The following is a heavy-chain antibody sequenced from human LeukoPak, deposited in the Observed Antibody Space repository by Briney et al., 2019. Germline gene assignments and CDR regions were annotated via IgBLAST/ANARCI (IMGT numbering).Heavy chain of an antibody. Sequence: SETLSLTCAVYGASFSDYYWSWIRQPPGKGLEWIGEINHSGSTKYNPSLKSRVTISVDTSKKQFSLKLSSVTAADTAVYYCARGLVNLPPGDYWGQGSLVTSP. CDR2: INHSGST. D-gene: IGHD5-24*01. CDR1: GASFSDYY. CDR3: ARGLVNLPPGDY. V-gene: IGHV4-34*01. J-gene: IGHJ4*02.